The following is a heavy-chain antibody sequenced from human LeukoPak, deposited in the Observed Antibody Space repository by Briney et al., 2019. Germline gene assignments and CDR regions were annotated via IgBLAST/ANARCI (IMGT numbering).Heavy chain of an antibody. CDR2: IDPSDSYT. J-gene: IGHJ4*02. CDR1: GFSFISYW. Sequence: GESLRISCKGSGFSFISYWISWVRQMPGKGLEWMGRIDPSDSYTNYSPSFQGHVTISADKSISTAYLQWSSLKASDTAMYYCARTYCSSTSCYGARFDYWGQGTLVTVSS. D-gene: IGHD2-2*01. CDR3: ARTYCSSTSCYGARFDY. V-gene: IGHV5-10-1*01.